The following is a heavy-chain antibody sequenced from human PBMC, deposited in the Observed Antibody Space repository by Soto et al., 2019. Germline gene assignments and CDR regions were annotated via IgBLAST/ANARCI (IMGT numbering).Heavy chain of an antibody. J-gene: IGHJ6*03. Sequence: EVQLVESGGGLVQPGGSLRLSCAASGFTFSNYWMYWVRQAPGKGLEWVSRINSDGGVSSYADSMKGRLTISRDNVKNTLYLQMDSLRVEDTAVYYCARGDCVGGTCYSLAGSFYYYMDVWGKGTTVTVFS. CDR2: INSDGGVS. CDR3: ARGDCVGGTCYSLAGSFYYYMDV. CDR1: GFTFSNYW. V-gene: IGHV3-74*02. D-gene: IGHD2-15*01.